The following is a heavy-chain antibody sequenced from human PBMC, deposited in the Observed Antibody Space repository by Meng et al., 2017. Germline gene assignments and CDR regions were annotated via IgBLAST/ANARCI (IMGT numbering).Heavy chain of an antibody. V-gene: IGHV2-5*02. J-gene: IGHJ4*02. CDR3: ARPRNDLLHFDY. Sequence: QIILNDCVSPLGKHKQTVTSNWNLSGFLISTIRVGDAWIRQHPGKALEWLALIYWDDDKRYSPSLKSRLTITKDTSKNQVVLTMTNMDPVDTAPYYCARPRNDLLHFDYWGQGTLVTVSS. D-gene: IGHD3-3*01. CDR1: GFLISTIRVG. CDR2: IYWDDDK.